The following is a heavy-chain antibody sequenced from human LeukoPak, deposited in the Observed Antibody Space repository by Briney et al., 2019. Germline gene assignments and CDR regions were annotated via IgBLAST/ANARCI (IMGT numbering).Heavy chain of an antibody. CDR1: GGSFSGYY. D-gene: IGHD3-10*01. V-gene: IGHV4-34*01. CDR3: ARGNTMVRGVIIPYGMDV. J-gene: IGHJ6*02. CDR2: INHSGST. Sequence: PSETLSLTCAVYGGSFSGYYWSWIRQPPGKGLEWIGEINHSGSTNYNPSLKSRVTISVDTSKNQFSLKLSSVTAADTAVYYCARGNTMVRGVIIPYGMDVWGQGTTVTVSS.